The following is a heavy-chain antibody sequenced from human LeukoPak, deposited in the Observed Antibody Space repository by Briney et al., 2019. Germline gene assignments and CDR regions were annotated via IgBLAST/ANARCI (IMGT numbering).Heavy chain of an antibody. J-gene: IGHJ4*02. CDR3: AKDGLAVAGRPYYFDY. CDR2: ISGSGGSA. V-gene: IGHV3-23*01. Sequence: GGSLRLSCAASGFTFSSYAMSWVRQAPGKGLEWVSAISGSGGSAYYADSVKGRFTISRDNSKNTLYLQMNSLRAEDTAVYYCAKDGLAVAGRPYYFDYWGQGTLVTVSS. CDR1: GFTFSSYA. D-gene: IGHD6-19*01.